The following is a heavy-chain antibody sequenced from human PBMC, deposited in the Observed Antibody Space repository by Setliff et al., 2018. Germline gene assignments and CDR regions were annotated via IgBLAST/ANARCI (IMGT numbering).Heavy chain of an antibody. V-gene: IGHV1-18*01. CDR3: AREGVDTRSSTDYRYYMDL. D-gene: IGHD5-18*01. CDR2: ISTYTGKT. Sequence: ASVKVSCKASGYTFSTYGINWVRQAPGQGPEWMGMISTYTGKTSYAQKFQGRVTMTTDTSTGTGYMELRSLRSDDTAVYFCAREGVDTRSSTDYRYYMDLWGKGTTVTAP. J-gene: IGHJ6*03. CDR1: GYTFSTYG.